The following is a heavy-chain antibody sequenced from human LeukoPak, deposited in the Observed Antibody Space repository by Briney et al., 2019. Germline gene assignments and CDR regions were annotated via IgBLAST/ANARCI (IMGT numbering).Heavy chain of an antibody. V-gene: IGHV3-43*02. J-gene: IGHJ6*02. D-gene: IGHD6-13*01. CDR3: AKDAYSSSWSWYSLVRYYYYYYGMDV. Sequence: PGGSLRLSCAASGFTFDDYAMHWVRQAPGKGLEWVSLISGDGGSTYYADSVKGRFTISRDNSKNSLYLQMNSLRTEDTALYYCAKDAYSSSWSWYSLVRYYYYYYGMDVWGQGTTVTVSS. CDR1: GFTFDDYA. CDR2: ISGDGGST.